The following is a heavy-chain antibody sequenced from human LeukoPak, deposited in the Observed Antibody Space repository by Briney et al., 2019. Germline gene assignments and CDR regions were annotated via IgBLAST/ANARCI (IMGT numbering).Heavy chain of an antibody. Sequence: SETLSLTCSVSGGFISGNTYFWAWIRQPPGKGLEWIGSINHSGSSHYNPSVKSRVTISIDTSKNQFSLKVRSVTAADTAVYYCARALGYCSSTSCYWWGPDYWGQGTLVTVSS. CDR1: GGFISGNTYF. CDR3: ARALGYCSSTSCYWWGPDY. CDR2: INHSGSS. D-gene: IGHD2-2*01. V-gene: IGHV4-39*07. J-gene: IGHJ4*02.